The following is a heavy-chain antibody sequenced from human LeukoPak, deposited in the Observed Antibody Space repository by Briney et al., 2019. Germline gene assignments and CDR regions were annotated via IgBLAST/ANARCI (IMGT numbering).Heavy chain of an antibody. CDR2: ISAYNGNT. D-gene: IGHD3-3*01. Sequence: GASVKVSCKASGYTFTSYGISWVRQAPGQGLEWMGWISAYNGNTNYAQKLQGRVTMTTDTSTSTAYMELRSLRSDDTAVYYCARDFHFGDLWSGYSGDIWGQGTMVTVSS. CDR1: GYTFTSYG. CDR3: ARDFHFGDLWSGYSGDI. J-gene: IGHJ3*02. V-gene: IGHV1-18*01.